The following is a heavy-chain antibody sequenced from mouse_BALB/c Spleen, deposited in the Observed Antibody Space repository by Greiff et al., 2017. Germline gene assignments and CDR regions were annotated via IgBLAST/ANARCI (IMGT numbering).Heavy chain of an antibody. CDR1: GFSLTSYG. Sequence: QVHVKQSGPGLVQPSQSLSITCTVSGFSLTSYGVHWVRQSPGKGLEWLGVIWSGGSTDYNAAFISRLSISKDNSKSQVFFKMNSLQANDTAIYYCARNPHYYGSSYDAMDYWGQGTSVTVSS. CDR3: ARNPHYYGSSYDAMDY. D-gene: IGHD1-1*01. CDR2: IWSGGST. J-gene: IGHJ4*01. V-gene: IGHV2-2*02.